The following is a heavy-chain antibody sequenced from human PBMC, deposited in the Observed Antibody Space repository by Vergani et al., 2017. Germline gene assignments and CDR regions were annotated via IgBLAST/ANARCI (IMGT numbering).Heavy chain of an antibody. CDR2: INPNSGGT. D-gene: IGHD2-15*01. CDR3: ARKSQVVAATDYYYMDV. V-gene: IGHV1-2*02. CDR1: GYTFTGYY. Sequence: QVQLVQSGAEVKKPGASVKVSCKASGYTFTGYYMHWVRQAPGQGLEWMGWINPNSGGTNYAQKFQGRVTMTRETSISTAYMELSRLRSDDTAVYYCARKSQVVAATDYYYMDVWGKGTTVTVSS. J-gene: IGHJ6*03.